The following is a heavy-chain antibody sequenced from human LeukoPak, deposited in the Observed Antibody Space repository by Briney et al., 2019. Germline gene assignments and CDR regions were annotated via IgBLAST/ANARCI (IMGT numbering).Heavy chain of an antibody. V-gene: IGHV4-39*01. CDR3: ARLSARYYGSGTVDY. Sequence: SETLSLTCTVSGGSISSSSYYWGWIRQPPGKGLERIGSIYYSGSTYYNPSLKSRVTISVDTSKNQFSLKLSSVTAADTAVYYCARLSARYYGSGTVDYWGQGTLVTVSS. J-gene: IGHJ4*02. D-gene: IGHD3-10*01. CDR1: GGSISSSSYY. CDR2: IYYSGST.